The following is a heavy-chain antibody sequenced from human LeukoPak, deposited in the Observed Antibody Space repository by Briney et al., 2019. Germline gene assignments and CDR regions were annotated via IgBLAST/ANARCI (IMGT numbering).Heavy chain of an antibody. CDR2: INPNTGDT. CDR1: GSTFPAYD. V-gene: IGHV1-2*02. Sequence: ASVKVSCKASGSTFPAYDIHWVRQAPGHGLEWMAWINPNTGDTNYAQKFQGRVTMTRDTSIGTAYMEPSTLRSDDTAENYCARVQSGYGSGRPTWFDPWGQGTLVTVSS. J-gene: IGHJ5*02. D-gene: IGHD3-10*01. CDR3: ARVQSGYGSGRPTWFDP.